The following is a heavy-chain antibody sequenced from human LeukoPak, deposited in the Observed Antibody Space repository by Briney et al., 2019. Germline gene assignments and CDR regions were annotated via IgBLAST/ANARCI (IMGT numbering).Heavy chain of an antibody. D-gene: IGHD3-10*01. Sequence: GGSLRLSCAASGFTFSSYSLNWVRQAPGKGLEWVSSISSSSSYIYYADSVKGRFTISRDNAKNSLYLQMNSLRAEDTAVYYCARDFSVREDFDYWGQGTLVTVSS. V-gene: IGHV3-21*01. CDR3: ARDFSVREDFDY. CDR1: GFTFSSYS. J-gene: IGHJ4*02. CDR2: ISSSSSYI.